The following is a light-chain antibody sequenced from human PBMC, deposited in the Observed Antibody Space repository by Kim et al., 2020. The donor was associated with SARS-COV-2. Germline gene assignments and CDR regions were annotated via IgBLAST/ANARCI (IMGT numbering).Light chain of an antibody. J-gene: IGLJ2*01. CDR2: NVS. CDR1: SSDVGGYNY. Sequence: QSALTQPASVSGSPGQSITISCTGTSSDVGGYNYVSWYQQHPGKAPKVMIYNVSKRPSGVSNRFSGSKSGNTASLTISGLQAEDEADYYCNSYTRSSTLVFGGGTKLTVL. CDR3: NSYTRSSTLV. V-gene: IGLV2-14*03.